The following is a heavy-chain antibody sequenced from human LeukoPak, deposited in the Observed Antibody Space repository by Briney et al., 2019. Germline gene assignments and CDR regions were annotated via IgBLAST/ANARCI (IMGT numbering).Heavy chain of an antibody. J-gene: IGHJ4*02. Sequence: SETLSLTXAVSGYSISSGYYWGWIRQPPGKGLEWIGSMYHSGSTYYNPSLKSRVTISVDTSKNQFSLKVNSVTAADTAVYDCARRHSSGWFYYWGQGTLVTVSS. CDR1: GYSISSGYY. CDR3: ARRHSSGWFYY. D-gene: IGHD6-19*01. V-gene: IGHV4-38-2*01. CDR2: MYHSGST.